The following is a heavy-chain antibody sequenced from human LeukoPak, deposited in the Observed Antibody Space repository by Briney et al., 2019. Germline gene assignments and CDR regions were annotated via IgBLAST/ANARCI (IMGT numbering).Heavy chain of an antibody. CDR2: IYYTGIT. Sequence: PSETLSLTCSVSGGSIISYYWSWIRQPPGKGLEWIGYIYYTGITKYSPSLTSRVTISVDTSKNQFSLKLSSVTAADTAVYYCARQWGSGSYYDYWGQGTLVTVSS. J-gene: IGHJ4*02. CDR1: GGSIISYY. D-gene: IGHD1-26*01. V-gene: IGHV4-59*08. CDR3: ARQWGSGSYYDY.